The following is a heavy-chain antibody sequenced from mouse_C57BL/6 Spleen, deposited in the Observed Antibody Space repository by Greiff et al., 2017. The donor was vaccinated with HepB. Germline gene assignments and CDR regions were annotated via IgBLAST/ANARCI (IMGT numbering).Heavy chain of an antibody. Sequence: QVQLQQPGAELVKPGASVKLSCKASGYTFTSYWMHWVKQRPGQGLEWIGMIHPNSGSTNYNEKFKSKATLTVDKSSSTAYMQRSSLTSEDSAVYYCARASMVTTARGYAMDYWGQGTSVTVSS. V-gene: IGHV1-64*01. CDR1: GYTFTSYW. D-gene: IGHD2-2*01. CDR3: ARASMVTTARGYAMDY. CDR2: IHPNSGST. J-gene: IGHJ4*01.